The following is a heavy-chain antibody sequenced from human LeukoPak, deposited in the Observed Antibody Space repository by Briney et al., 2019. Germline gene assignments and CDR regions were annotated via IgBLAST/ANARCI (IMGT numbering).Heavy chain of an antibody. V-gene: IGHV3-33*08. J-gene: IGHJ4*02. CDR2: IWYDGSNE. D-gene: IGHD3-10*01. Sequence: GGSLRLSCTASGFTFSSYTMHWVRQAPGKGLEWVAVIWYDGSNEYYADSVKGRFTISRDNSKNTLYLQMNSLGAEDTAVYYCARGGSGTYLSHLRFDYWGQGTLVTVSS. CDR1: GFTFSSYT. CDR3: ARGGSGTYLSHLRFDY.